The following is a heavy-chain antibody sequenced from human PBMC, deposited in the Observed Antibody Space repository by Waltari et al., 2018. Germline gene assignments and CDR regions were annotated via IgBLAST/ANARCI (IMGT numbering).Heavy chain of an antibody. CDR2: IYHSGGT. D-gene: IGHD6-13*01. J-gene: IGHJ4*02. Sequence: QLQLQESGPGLVKPSETLSLTCTVSGGSISSSSYYWCWIRQPPGKGLEWIGSIYHSGGTDYNPSLKSRVTISVDTSKNQFSVKLSSVTAADTAVYYCAAAADRYHFDYWGQGTLVTVSS. V-gene: IGHV4-39*07. CDR1: GGSISSSSYY. CDR3: AAAADRYHFDY.